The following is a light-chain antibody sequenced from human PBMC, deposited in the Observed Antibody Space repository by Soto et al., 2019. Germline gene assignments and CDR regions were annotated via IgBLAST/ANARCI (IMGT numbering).Light chain of an antibody. V-gene: IGLV2-14*01. CDR1: KNDIGSSDY. J-gene: IGLJ3*02. CDR2: EVS. Sequence: QSALTQPASVSASPGQSITISCTGGKNDIGSSDYVSWYQQHPGKAPKLIIYEVSNRPSGTSDRFSGSKSGNTASLTISGLQADDEADYYFSSSTSSNTLVFGGGTKLTVL. CDR3: SSSTSSNTLV.